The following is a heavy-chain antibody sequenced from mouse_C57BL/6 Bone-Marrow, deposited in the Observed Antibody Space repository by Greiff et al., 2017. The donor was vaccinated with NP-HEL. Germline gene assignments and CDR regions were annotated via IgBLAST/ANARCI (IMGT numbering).Heavy chain of an antibody. J-gene: IGHJ4*01. CDR3: ARGDYSNEGAMDY. Sequence: LVESGAELVKPGASVKMSCKASGYTFTTYPIEWMKQNHGKSLEWIGNFHPYNDDTKYNEKFKGKATLTVEKSSSTVYLELSRLTSDDSAVYYCARGDYSNEGAMDYWGQGTSVTVSS. V-gene: IGHV1-47*01. CDR1: GYTFTTYP. D-gene: IGHD2-5*01. CDR2: FHPYNDDT.